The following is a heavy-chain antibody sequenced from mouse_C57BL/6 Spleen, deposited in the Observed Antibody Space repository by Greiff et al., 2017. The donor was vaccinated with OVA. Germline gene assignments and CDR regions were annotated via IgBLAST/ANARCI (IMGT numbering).Heavy chain of an antibody. CDR1: GYTFTSYW. V-gene: IGHV1-53*01. J-gene: IGHJ4*01. Sequence: QVQLQQPGTDLVKPGASVKLSCKASGYTFTSYWMHWVKQRPGQGLEWIGNINPSNGGTNYNEKFKSKATLTVDKSSSTAYMQLSRLTSEDSAVYYCARYGNYNAMDYWGQGTSVTVSS. D-gene: IGHD2-1*01. CDR3: ARYGNYNAMDY. CDR2: INPSNGGT.